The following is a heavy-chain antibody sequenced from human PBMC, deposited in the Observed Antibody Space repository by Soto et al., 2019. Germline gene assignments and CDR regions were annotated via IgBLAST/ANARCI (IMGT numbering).Heavy chain of an antibody. J-gene: IGHJ6*03. D-gene: IGHD3-3*01. CDR1: GEYIGNYY. CDR2: IYYTGST. V-gene: IGHV4-59*08. Sequence: SVTLRLTWAVSGEYIGNYYWSLIRQPHGKGLEWIGYIYYTGSTNYNPSLKSRVTISVDTSKNQFSLKLRSVTAADSAVYYCASQPLSDSSGHRQYFYYYMDVWGKGTTVTVSS. CDR3: ASQPLSDSSGHRQYFYYYMDV.